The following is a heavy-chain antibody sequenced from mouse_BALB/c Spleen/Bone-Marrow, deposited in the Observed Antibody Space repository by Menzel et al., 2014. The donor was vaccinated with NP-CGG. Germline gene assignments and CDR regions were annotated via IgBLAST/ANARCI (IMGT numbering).Heavy chain of an antibody. V-gene: IGHV5-6-4*01. CDR2: ISSGGSYT. J-gene: IGHJ4*01. CDR1: GFTFSSYT. Sequence: EVQVVESGGGLVKPGGSLKLSCAASGFTFSSYTMSWVRQTPEKRLEWVATISSGGSYTYYPDRVKGRFTISRDNAKNTLYLQMSSLKSEDTAMYYCTRDPFYYGSSYAMDYWGQGTSVTVSS. CDR3: TRDPFYYGSSYAMDY. D-gene: IGHD1-1*01.